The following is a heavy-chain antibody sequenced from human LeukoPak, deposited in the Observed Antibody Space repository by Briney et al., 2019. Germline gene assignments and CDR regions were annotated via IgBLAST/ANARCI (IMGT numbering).Heavy chain of an antibody. D-gene: IGHD5-18*01. CDR3: AATDGFNSGYFDI. CDR1: GFAFSNRW. V-gene: IGHV3-7*01. J-gene: IGHJ4*02. Sequence: GGSLRLSCAASGFAFSNRWMSWVRQAPGKGLEWVANINQGGSVQKYVDSVTGRFTISRDDATNSLYLQMDSLRADDTAVYFCAATDGFNSGYFDIWGQGTLVTVSS. CDR2: INQGGSVQ.